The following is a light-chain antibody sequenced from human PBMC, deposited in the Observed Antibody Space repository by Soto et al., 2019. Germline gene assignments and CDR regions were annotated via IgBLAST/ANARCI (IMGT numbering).Light chain of an antibody. CDR1: QSVFSS. CDR3: QQYRNWPA. Sequence: IVVTQSPSTLSVPPGARAKLSCRASQSVFSSLAWFQQKPGQAPRLIIYGAAIRATGIPARFSGSGSGTECTLTISILHSEDFADYCCQQYRNWPAFGQGTKVDIK. J-gene: IGKJ1*01. V-gene: IGKV3D-15*03. CDR2: GAA.